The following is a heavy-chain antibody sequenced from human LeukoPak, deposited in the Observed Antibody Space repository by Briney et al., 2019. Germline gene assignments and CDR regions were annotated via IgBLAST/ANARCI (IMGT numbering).Heavy chain of an antibody. V-gene: IGHV4-4*07. J-gene: IGHJ3*02. CDR1: GGSISSYY. Sequence: PSETLSLTCTVSGGSISSYYWSWIRQPAGKGLEWIGRIYTSGSTNYNPSLKSRVTMSVDTSKNQFSLKLSSVTAADTAVYYCAREDWNYKVDAFDIWGQGTMVTVSS. D-gene: IGHD1-7*01. CDR2: IYTSGST. CDR3: AREDWNYKVDAFDI.